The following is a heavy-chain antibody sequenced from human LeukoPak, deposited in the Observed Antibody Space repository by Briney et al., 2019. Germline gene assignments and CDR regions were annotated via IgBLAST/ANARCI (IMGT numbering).Heavy chain of an antibody. D-gene: IGHD2-2*01. V-gene: IGHV3-23*01. J-gene: IGHJ4*02. CDR2: ISGSGGST. Sequence: GGSLRLSCAASGFTFSSYAMSWVRQAPGKGLEWVSAISGSGGSTYYADSVKGRFTISRDNSKNTLYLQMNSLRAEDTAVYYCAKDVHCSSTSCYLADDYWGQGTLVTVSS. CDR3: AKDVHCSSTSCYLADDY. CDR1: GFTFSSYA.